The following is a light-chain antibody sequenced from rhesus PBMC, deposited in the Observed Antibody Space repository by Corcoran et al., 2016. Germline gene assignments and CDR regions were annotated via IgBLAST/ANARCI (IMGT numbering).Light chain of an antibody. CDR1: QCISDY. Sequence: DIQMTQSPSSLSASVGDRVTITCRASQCISDYLSWYQQKPGKAPKRLVYAASSLESGVPSRFSGSGSGTEFNLTINSLQPEDFAAYYCLQGYSTPYSFGQGTKVEIK. CDR2: AAS. J-gene: IGKJ2*01. V-gene: IGKV1-36*02. CDR3: LQGYSTPYS.